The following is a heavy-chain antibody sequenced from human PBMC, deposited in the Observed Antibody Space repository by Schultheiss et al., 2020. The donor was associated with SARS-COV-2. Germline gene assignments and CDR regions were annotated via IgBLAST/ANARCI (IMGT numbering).Heavy chain of an antibody. CDR3: ARERGGDPYYYYYGMDV. D-gene: IGHD3-16*01. Sequence: GGSLRLSCAASGFTFSSYDMHWVRQATGKGLEWVSAIGTAGDTYYPGSVKGRFTISRENAKNTLYLQMNSLRAEDTAVYYCARERGGDPYYYYYGMDVWGQGTTVTVSS. J-gene: IGHJ6*02. CDR2: IGTAGDT. V-gene: IGHV3-13*01. CDR1: GFTFSSYD.